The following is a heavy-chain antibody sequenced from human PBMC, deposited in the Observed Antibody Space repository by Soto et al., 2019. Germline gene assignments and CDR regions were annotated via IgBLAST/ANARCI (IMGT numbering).Heavy chain of an antibody. CDR2: INPSGGST. D-gene: IGHD3-3*01. CDR1: GYTFTGYY. CDR3: ARDQLPFTIFGVVTHGWFDP. V-gene: IGHV1-46*01. J-gene: IGHJ5*02. Sequence: ASVKVSCKASGYTFTGYYMHWVRQAPGQGLEWMGWINPSGGSTSYAQKFQGRVTMTRDTPTSTVYMELSSLRSEDTAVYYCARDQLPFTIFGVVTHGWFDPWGQGTLVTV.